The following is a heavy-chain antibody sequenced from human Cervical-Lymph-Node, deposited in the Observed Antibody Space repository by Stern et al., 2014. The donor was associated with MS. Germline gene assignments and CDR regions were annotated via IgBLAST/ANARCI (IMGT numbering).Heavy chain of an antibody. V-gene: IGHV1-2*02. CDR1: AYTFTGYY. J-gene: IGHJ4*02. CDR2: INPNSGGT. D-gene: IGHD4-17*01. Sequence: QLVQSGAEVRKPGASVKVSCKASAYTFTGYYIHWVRQAPGQGLEWMGWINPNSGGTKNAQKFQGRVTMTRDTSITTVYMEQNRLTSDDTAVYYCARGLATAVTTDYWGQGTLVTVSS. CDR3: ARGLATAVTTDY.